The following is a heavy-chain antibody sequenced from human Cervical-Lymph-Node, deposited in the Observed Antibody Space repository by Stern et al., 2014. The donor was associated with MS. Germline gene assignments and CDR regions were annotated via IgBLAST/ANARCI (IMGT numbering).Heavy chain of an antibody. CDR1: GFRVSSYG. D-gene: IGHD5-18*01. V-gene: IGHV3-30*03. Sequence: VQLVESGGGVVQPGLSLRLSCEASGFRVSSYGIHWVRQAPGKGLEWVAVISYDGSNTHYGVSVKGRFTISRDNSKNMLFLHMNSLSAEDTAVYYCVTGRGYMSGQPDFDYWGQGALVTVTS. J-gene: IGHJ4*02. CDR2: ISYDGSNT. CDR3: VTGRGYMSGQPDFDY.